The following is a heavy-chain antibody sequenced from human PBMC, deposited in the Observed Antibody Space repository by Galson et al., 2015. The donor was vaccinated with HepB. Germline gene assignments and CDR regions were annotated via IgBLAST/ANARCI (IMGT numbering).Heavy chain of an antibody. CDR2: TYYRSKWYN. CDR1: GDSVSSNSAA. J-gene: IGHJ6*02. D-gene: IGHD3-10*01. V-gene: IGHV6-1*01. Sequence: CAISGDSVSSNSAAWNWIRQSPSRGLEWLGRTYYRSKWYNDYAVSVKSRITINPDTSKNQFSLQLNSVTPEDTAVYYCARVDRHMVRGVSSYYYYYGMDVWGQGTTVTVSS. CDR3: ARVDRHMVRGVSSYYYYYGMDV.